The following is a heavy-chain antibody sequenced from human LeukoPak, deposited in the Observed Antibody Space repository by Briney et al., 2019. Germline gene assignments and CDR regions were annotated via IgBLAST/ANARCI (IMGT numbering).Heavy chain of an antibody. CDR2: IYHSGST. CDR3: ARVRYYDFWSGYHDPHPFDY. J-gene: IGHJ4*02. D-gene: IGHD3-3*01. V-gene: IGHV4-38-2*02. CDR1: GYSISSGYY. Sequence: SETLSLTCTVSGYSISSGYYWGWIRQPPGKGLEWIGSIYHSGSTYYNPSLKSRVTISVDTSKNQFSLKLSSVTAADTAVYYCARVRYYDFWSGYHDPHPFDYWGQGTLVTVSS.